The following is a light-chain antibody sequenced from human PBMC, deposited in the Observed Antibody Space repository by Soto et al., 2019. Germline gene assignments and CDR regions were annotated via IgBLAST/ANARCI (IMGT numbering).Light chain of an antibody. J-gene: IGKJ1*01. V-gene: IGKV3-20*01. CDR1: QSVSTRS. CDR3: QQYNNWWT. Sequence: IGLNQSPGTLSLSKRERATLSCRASQSVSTRSLAWYQQKPGQAPRLLISGASSRATGIPDRFSGSGSGTDFTLTISSLQSEDFAVYYCQQYNNWWTFGQGAKVDIK. CDR2: GAS.